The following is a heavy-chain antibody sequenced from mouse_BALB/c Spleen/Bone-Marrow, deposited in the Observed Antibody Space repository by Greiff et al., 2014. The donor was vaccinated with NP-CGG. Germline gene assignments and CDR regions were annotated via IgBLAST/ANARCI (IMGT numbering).Heavy chain of an antibody. V-gene: IGHV1-80*01. CDR1: GYVFSTYW. J-gene: IGHJ2*01. CDR3: ARGGISVDY. Sequence: LHLVESGAELVRPGSSVKISCESSGYVFSTYWINWVKQRPGQGLEWIGQIYPGDGDTDYNGKFKDKATLTADKSSNTAYMQLSSLTSEDSAVYFCARGGISVDYWGQGTTLTVSS. CDR2: IYPGDGDT.